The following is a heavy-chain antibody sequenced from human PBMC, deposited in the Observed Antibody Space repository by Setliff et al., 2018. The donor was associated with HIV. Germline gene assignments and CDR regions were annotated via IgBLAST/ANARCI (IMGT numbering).Heavy chain of an antibody. D-gene: IGHD1-26*01. CDR1: GYTFITYY. Sequence: GASVMVSCKASGYTFITYYMHWVRQAPGQGLEWMGIINPSGGSTNYAQKFQGRVTMTRDTSTSTVYMELSSLRSEDTAVYYCARDHMSVGAWVGATSRGLFQHWGQGTLVTVSS. J-gene: IGHJ1*01. CDR3: ARDHMSVGAWVGATSRGLFQH. V-gene: IGHV1-46*01. CDR2: INPSGGST.